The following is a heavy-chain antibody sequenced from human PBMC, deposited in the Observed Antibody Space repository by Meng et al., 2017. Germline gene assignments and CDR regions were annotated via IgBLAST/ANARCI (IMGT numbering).Heavy chain of an antibody. V-gene: IGHV6-1*01. J-gene: IGHJ5*02. CDR2: TYYRFKWYN. CDR1: GDRVFSNSDA. D-gene: IGHD3-3*01. CDR3: ARDFVDRRFDP. Sequence: QVQLQPSGPGLVQPVPTLSLLRAISGDRVFSNSDAWNWIRQSPSRGLEWLGRTYYRFKWYNDYEVSVKSRITINPDTSKNQFSLQLNSVTPEDTAVYYCARDFVDRRFDPWGQGTLVTVSS.